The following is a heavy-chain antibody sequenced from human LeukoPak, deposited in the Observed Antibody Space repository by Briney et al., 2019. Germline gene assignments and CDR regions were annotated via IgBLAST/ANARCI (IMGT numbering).Heavy chain of an antibody. CDR1: GGSISSYY. CDR2: IYYSGST. CDR3: ARGLNMGYFDL. D-gene: IGHD1-26*01. V-gene: IGHV4-59*12. Sequence: PSETLSLTCTVSGGSISSYYWSWIRQPPGKGLEWIGYIYYSGSTNYNPSLKSRVTISVDPSKKQFSLKLSSVTAADTAVYYCARGLNMGYFDLWGRGTLVTVSS. J-gene: IGHJ2*01.